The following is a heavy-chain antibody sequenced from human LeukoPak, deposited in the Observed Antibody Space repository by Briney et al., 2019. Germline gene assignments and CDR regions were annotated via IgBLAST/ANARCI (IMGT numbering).Heavy chain of an antibody. D-gene: IGHD6-13*01. Sequence: PSETLSLTCTVSGGSISSYYWSWIRQPAGKGLEWIGRIYTSGSTNYNPSLKSRVTISVDKSKNQFSLKLSSVTAADTAVYYCARDQRQQLVRGGYYYYYMDVWGKGTTVTVSS. V-gene: IGHV4-4*07. CDR2: IYTSGST. CDR3: ARDQRQQLVRGGYYYYYMDV. CDR1: GGSISSYY. J-gene: IGHJ6*03.